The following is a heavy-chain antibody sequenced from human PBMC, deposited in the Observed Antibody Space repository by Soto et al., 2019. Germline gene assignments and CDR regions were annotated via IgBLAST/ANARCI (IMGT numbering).Heavy chain of an antibody. CDR1: GGSISSYY. V-gene: IGHV4-59*01. D-gene: IGHD6-13*01. Sequence: SETLSLTCAVSGGSISSYYWSWIRQPPGKGLEWIGYIYYSGSTNYNPSLKSRVTISVDTSKNQFSLKVRSVTAADTAVYYCARAAEQQLLSWFDPWGQGTLVTVSS. CDR3: ARAAEQQLLSWFDP. CDR2: IYYSGST. J-gene: IGHJ5*02.